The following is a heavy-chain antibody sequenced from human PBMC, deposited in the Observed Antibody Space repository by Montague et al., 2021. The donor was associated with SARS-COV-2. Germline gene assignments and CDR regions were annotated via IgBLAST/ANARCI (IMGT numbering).Heavy chain of an antibody. D-gene: IGHD3-22*01. CDR2: IYYTGNT. CDR3: ARLKRYFDSSGSPSAFDF. J-gene: IGHJ3*01. CDR1: GGSITNNIDF. Sequence: SETLSLTCTVSGGSITNNIDFWAWIRQPPGKGLEWIGSIYYTGNTYYXPSLKSRVTISVVASKNHFTLKLRSVTAAETAVYYCARLKRYFDSSGSPSAFDFWGQGTEVTVSS. V-gene: IGHV4-39*02.